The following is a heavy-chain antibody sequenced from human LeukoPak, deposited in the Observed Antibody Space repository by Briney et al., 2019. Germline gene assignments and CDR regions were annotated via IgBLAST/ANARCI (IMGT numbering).Heavy chain of an antibody. J-gene: IGHJ4*02. Sequence: SETLSLTCTVSGGSISSSSYYWGWIRQPPGKGLEWIGSIYYSGSTYYNPSLKSRVTISVDTSKNQFSLELSSVTAADTAVYYCARHLWFGEFPTTPFGYWGQGTLVTVSS. V-gene: IGHV4-39*01. CDR1: GGSISSSSYY. D-gene: IGHD3-10*01. CDR3: ARHLWFGEFPTTPFGY. CDR2: IYYSGST.